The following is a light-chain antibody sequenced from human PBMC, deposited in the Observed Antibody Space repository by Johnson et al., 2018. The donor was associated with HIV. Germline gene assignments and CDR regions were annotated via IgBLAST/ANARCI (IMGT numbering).Light chain of an antibody. J-gene: IGLJ1*01. CDR1: YSNIGNNY. CDR3: GIWDTSLSTGGV. V-gene: IGLV1-51*02. CDR2: KND. Sequence: QSVLTQPPSVSAAPGQKVTISCSGTYSNIGNNYVSWYQQLPGTAPKLLIYKNDKRPSGIPDRFSGSKSGTSATLAITGLQPGDEADYYCGIWDTSLSTGGVFGTGTKVTVL.